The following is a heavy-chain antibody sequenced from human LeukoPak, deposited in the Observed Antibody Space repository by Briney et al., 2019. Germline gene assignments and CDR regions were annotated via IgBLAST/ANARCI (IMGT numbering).Heavy chain of an antibody. CDR1: GFTFSSYW. CDR2: INNDGSST. D-gene: IGHD6-13*01. V-gene: IGHV3-74*01. J-gene: IGHJ5*02. Sequence: GGSLRLSCAASGFTFSSYWMNWVRQAPGKGLGWVSRINNDGSSTNYADSGKGRFTISRDNAKNTLYLQINSLRAEDTAVYCCARPTKEGSSWYWWFDPWGQGTLVTVSS. CDR3: ARPTKEGSSWYWWFDP.